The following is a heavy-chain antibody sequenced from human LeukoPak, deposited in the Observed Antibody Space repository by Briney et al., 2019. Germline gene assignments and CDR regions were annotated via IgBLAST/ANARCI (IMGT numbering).Heavy chain of an antibody. J-gene: IGHJ5*02. V-gene: IGHV4-59*11. CDR2: IYYSGST. D-gene: IGHD2-2*01. CDR1: GGSISSHY. Sequence: SETLSLTCTVSGGSISSHYWSWIRQPPGKGLECIGYIYYSGSTNYNPSLKSRVTISVDTSKNQFSLKLSSVTAADTAVYYCARAIVVVPAAMGDWFDPWGQGTLVTVSS. CDR3: ARAIVVVPAAMGDWFDP.